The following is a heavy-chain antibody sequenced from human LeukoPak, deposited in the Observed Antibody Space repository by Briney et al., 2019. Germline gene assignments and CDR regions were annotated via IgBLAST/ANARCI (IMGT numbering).Heavy chain of an antibody. Sequence: PGGSLRLSCAASGFTFSSYGMHWVRQAPGKGLEWVAFIRYDGSNKYYADSVKGRFTISRDNAKNSLYLQMSSLRVEDTAVYYCARDSISGSSSDFWGQGTLVTVSS. CDR1: GFTFSSYG. J-gene: IGHJ4*02. D-gene: IGHD1-26*01. CDR3: ARDSISGSSSDF. V-gene: IGHV3-30*02. CDR2: IRYDGSNK.